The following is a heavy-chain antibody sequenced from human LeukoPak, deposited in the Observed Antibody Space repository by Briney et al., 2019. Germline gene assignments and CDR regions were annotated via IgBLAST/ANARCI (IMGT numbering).Heavy chain of an antibody. V-gene: IGHV3-48*03. CDR1: GFTFSSYE. J-gene: IGHJ4*02. Sequence: TGGSLRLSCAASGFTFSSYEMNWVRQAPGKGLEWVSYISSSGSTIYYADSVKGRFTISRDNAKNSLYLQMNSLRAEDTAVYYCARASRGRWLQFGARPYYFDYWGQGTLVTVSS. CDR3: ARASRGRWLQFGARPYYFDY. D-gene: IGHD5-24*01. CDR2: ISSSGSTI.